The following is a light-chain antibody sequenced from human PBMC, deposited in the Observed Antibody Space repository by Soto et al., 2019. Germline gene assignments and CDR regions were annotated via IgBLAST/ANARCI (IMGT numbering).Light chain of an antibody. CDR1: SSDVGAYNY. V-gene: IGLV2-11*01. CDR3: CTYAGSYTFI. CDR2: DVN. Sequence: QSVLTQPRSVSGSPGQSVTISCTGTSSDVGAYNYVSWYQQHPGKAPKFMIYDVNKRPSGVPDRFSGSKSSNTASLTISGLQVEDEADYYCCTYAGSYTFIFGGGTKLTVL. J-gene: IGLJ2*01.